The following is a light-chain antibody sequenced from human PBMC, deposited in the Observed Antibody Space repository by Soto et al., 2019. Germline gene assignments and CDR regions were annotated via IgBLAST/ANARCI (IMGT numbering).Light chain of an antibody. V-gene: IGKV1-39*01. CDR3: QQGYSTHLT. CDR1: QGISSH. CDR2: SAS. J-gene: IGKJ1*01. Sequence: DIQMTQSPSSLSASAGDRVTITCRASQGISSHLNWYQQKPGKAPKLLIYSASSLQSGVPSRFSGSGSVTDFTLTINSLQPEDFEIDYRQQGYSTHLTFGQGTKVEIK.